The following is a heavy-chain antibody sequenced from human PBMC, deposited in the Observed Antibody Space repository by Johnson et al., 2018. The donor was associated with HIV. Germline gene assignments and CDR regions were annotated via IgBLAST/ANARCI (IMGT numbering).Heavy chain of an antibody. V-gene: IGHV3-30*02. CDR1: GFTFNTYG. J-gene: IGHJ3*02. D-gene: IGHD6-13*01. CDR3: ARDRPIAAAGHDAFDI. Sequence: QVQLVESGGGVVQPGGSLRLSCAASGFTFNTYGMDWVRQAPGKGLEWVAFIRYDGNSKYYTDSVKGRFTVSRDNSKNTLYLQMKSLRPEDTAVYYCARDRPIAAAGHDAFDIWGQGTMVTVSS. CDR2: IRYDGNSK.